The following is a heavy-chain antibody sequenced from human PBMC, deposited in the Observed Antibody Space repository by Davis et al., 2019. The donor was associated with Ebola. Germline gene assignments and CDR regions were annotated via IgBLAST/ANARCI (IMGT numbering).Heavy chain of an antibody. J-gene: IGHJ3*02. V-gene: IGHV4-59*01. D-gene: IGHD6-19*01. Sequence: SETLSLTCAVHGGSFSSYYRSWIRQPPGKGLAWIGYIYYSGSTNYNPSLKSRVTISVDTSKNQFSLKLSSVTAADTAVYYCASSGWYGYAFDIWGQGTMVTVSS. CDR1: GGSFSSYY. CDR3: ASSGWYGYAFDI. CDR2: IYYSGST.